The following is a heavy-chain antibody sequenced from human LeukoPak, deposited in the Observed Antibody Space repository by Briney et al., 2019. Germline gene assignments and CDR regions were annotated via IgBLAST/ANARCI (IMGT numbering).Heavy chain of an antibody. CDR3: ARDLGGGTTSY. CDR2: IYYSGST. D-gene: IGHD1-7*01. J-gene: IGHJ4*02. V-gene: IGHV4-59*12. CDR1: GGSISSYY. Sequence: PSETLSLTCTVSGGSISSYYWSWIRQPPGKGLEWIGYIYYSGSTNYNPSLKSRVTISVDTSKNQFSLKLSSVTAADTAVYYCARDLGGGTTSYWGQGTLVTVSS.